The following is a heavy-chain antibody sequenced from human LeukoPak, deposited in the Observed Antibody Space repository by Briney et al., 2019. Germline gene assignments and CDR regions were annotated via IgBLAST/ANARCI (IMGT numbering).Heavy chain of an antibody. Sequence: GGSLRLSCAASGLNVSTNNMNWVRQAPGKGLEWVSVIYRGGSTLNTNSVKGRFTISRDSSRNTLFLQMNSLRAEDTAVYYCARGYSSADYWGQGTLVTVSS. D-gene: IGHD5-18*01. CDR1: GLNVSTNN. CDR3: ARGYSSADY. CDR2: IYRGGST. J-gene: IGHJ4*02. V-gene: IGHV3-53*01.